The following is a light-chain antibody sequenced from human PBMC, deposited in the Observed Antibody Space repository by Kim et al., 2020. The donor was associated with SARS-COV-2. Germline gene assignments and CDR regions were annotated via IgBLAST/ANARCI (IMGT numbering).Light chain of an antibody. V-gene: IGLV3-19*01. Sequence: AVGKTVRIICQGDSLRSYYASWYQQKPGQTPVLVVYGKNNRPSGIPDRFSSSSTADTTSLTITGAQAEDEADYYCNCRGSSGDNLVFGGGTQLTVL. J-gene: IGLJ2*01. CDR3: NCRGSSGDNLV. CDR1: SLRSYY. CDR2: GKN.